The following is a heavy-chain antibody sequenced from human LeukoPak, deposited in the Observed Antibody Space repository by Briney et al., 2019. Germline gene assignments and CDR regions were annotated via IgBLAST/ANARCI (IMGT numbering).Heavy chain of an antibody. V-gene: IGHV4-34*01. J-gene: IGHJ4*02. CDR1: GGSFSGYY. D-gene: IGHD2-15*01. Sequence: SETLSLTCAVYGGSFSGYYWSWIRQPPGKGLEWIGEINHSGSTNYNPSLKSRVTISVDTSKNQFSLKLSSVTAADTAVYYCARVPGYCSGGGCYYFYFDYWGQGTLVTVSS. CDR2: INHSGST. CDR3: ARVPGYCSGGGCYYFYFDY.